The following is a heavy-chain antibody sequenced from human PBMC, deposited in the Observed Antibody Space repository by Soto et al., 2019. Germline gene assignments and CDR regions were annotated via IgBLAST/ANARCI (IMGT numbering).Heavy chain of an antibody. CDR2: IFHSGST. Sequence: QVQMQESGPGLVEPSQTLSLTCTVSGAPINRGDYFWSWIRQPPGQALEWLGNIFHSGSTYYNPSLKSRLNILVDTSKNQIYLRLTSVTVADTAVYFCARDQWHSGGFSGFDPWGKGTLVTVSS. J-gene: IGHJ5*02. V-gene: IGHV4-30-4*01. CDR3: ARDQWHSGGFSGFDP. D-gene: IGHD6-19*01. CDR1: GAPINRGDYF.